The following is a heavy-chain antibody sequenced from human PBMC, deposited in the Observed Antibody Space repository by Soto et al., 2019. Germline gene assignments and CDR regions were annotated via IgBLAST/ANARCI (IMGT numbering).Heavy chain of an antibody. J-gene: IGHJ6*02. CDR1: GYTFTSYG. V-gene: IGHV1-18*01. D-gene: IGHD3-22*01. Sequence: QVQLVQSGAEVKKPGASVKVSCKASGYTFTSYGISWVRQAPGQGLEWMGWISAYNGNTNYAQKLQGRVTMTTDTSTSTAYMELRSLRSDDTAVYYCARHYYDSSGYYGLYYYYGMDVWGQGNTVSVSS. CDR3: ARHYYDSSGYYGLYYYYGMDV. CDR2: ISAYNGNT.